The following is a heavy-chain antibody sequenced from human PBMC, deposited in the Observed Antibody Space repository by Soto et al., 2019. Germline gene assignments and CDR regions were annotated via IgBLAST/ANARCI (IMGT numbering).Heavy chain of an antibody. D-gene: IGHD3-3*01. J-gene: IGHJ3*02. CDR1: GFTFSSYS. CDR2: ISSSSSYI. Sequence: GGSLRLSCAASGFTFSSYSMNWVRQAPGKGLEWVSSISSSSSYIYYADSVKGRFTISRDNAKNSLYLQMNSLRAEDTAVYYCARDGRSTTNADAFDIWGQGTMVTVSS. CDR3: ARDGRSTTNADAFDI. V-gene: IGHV3-21*01.